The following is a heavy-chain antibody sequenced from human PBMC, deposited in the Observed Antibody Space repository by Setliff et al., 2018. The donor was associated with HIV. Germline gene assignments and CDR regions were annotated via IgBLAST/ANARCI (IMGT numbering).Heavy chain of an antibody. CDR2: SIPILGIG. V-gene: IGHV1-69*02. D-gene: IGHD2-15*01. CDR3: ARHCNAGTCYFYI. Sequence: VASVKVSCKASGGTFSSYTINWVRQAPGQGLEWMGRSIPILGIGNDEQAQKFKGRVTFTADTSTSTAYMELRSLRSDDTAVYYCARHCNAGTCYFYIWGQGTMVTVSS. CDR1: GGTFSSYT. J-gene: IGHJ3*02.